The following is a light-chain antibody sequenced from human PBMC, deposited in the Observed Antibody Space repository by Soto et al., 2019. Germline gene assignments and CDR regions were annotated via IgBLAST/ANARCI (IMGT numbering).Light chain of an antibody. J-gene: IGLJ3*02. CDR2: DNK. CDR3: ETWDSSLSVVV. Sequence: QSVLTQPPSVSAAPGQKVTISCSGTNSNIGKNYVSWYQQFPGTVPKLLIHDNKQRPSGIPDRFSGSKSGTSATLGITGLQTGDEADYYCETWDSSLSVVVFGGGTKLTVL. CDR1: NSNIGKNY. V-gene: IGLV1-51*01.